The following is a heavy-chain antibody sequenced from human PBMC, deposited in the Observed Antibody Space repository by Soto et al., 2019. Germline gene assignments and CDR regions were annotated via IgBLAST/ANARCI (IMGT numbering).Heavy chain of an antibody. J-gene: IGHJ1*01. CDR1: GGSISSGGYY. CDR3: ARYYYDSSGLLEYFQH. V-gene: IGHV4-31*03. D-gene: IGHD3-22*01. CDR2: IYYSGRT. Sequence: QVQLQESGPGLVKPSQTLSLTCTVSGGSISSGGYYWSWIRQHPGKGLEWIGYIYYSGRTYYNPSLKSRVTISVDTSKNQFSLKLSSVTAADTAVYYCARYYYDSSGLLEYFQHWGQGTLVTVSS.